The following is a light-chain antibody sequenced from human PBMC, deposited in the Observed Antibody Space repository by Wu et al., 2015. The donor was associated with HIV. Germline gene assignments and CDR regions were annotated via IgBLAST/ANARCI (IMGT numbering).Light chain of an antibody. J-gene: IGKJ2*01. Sequence: DIQLTQSPSFLSASVGDRVTVTCRASQGISNSLVWYQQKPGKAPKLLIYDASTLHSGVPSRFSGSRSGTEFTLTISSLQSEDFALYYCQQSYTFGQGTKLEVK. CDR3: QQSYT. V-gene: IGKV1-9*01. CDR1: QGISNS. CDR2: DAS.